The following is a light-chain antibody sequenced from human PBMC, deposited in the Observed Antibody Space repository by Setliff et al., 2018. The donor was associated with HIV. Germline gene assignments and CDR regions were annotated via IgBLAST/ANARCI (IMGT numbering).Light chain of an antibody. J-gene: IGKJ4*01. CDR1: QSVLYSSNNKNY. CDR2: WAS. CDR3: QQYYITPLT. V-gene: IGKV4-1*01. Sequence: DIVMTQSPDSLAVSLGERATINCKSSQSVLYSSNNKNYLAWYQQKAGQPPKLPIYWASTRESGVPDRFSGSGSGTDFTLTISSLQAEDVAVYYCQQYYITPLTFGGGTKV.